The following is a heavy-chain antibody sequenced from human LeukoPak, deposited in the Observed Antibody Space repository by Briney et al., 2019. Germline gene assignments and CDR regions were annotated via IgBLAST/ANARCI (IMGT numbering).Heavy chain of an antibody. Sequence: SETLSLTCTVSGGSISSYYWSWIRQPPGKGLEWIGYIYYSGSTNYNPSLKSRVTISVDTSKNQFSLKLSSVTAADTAVYYCARDLSSGWSQSFYNWFDPWGQGALVTVSS. D-gene: IGHD6-19*01. CDR2: IYYSGST. CDR1: GGSISSYY. CDR3: ARDLSSGWSQSFYNWFDP. J-gene: IGHJ5*02. V-gene: IGHV4-59*01.